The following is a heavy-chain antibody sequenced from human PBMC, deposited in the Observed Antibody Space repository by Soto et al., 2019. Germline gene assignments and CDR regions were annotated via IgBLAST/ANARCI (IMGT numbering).Heavy chain of an antibody. D-gene: IGHD6-6*01. V-gene: IGHV3-30*18. CDR2: ISYDGSNK. Sequence: QVQLVESGGGVVQPGRSLRLSCAASGFTFSSYGMHWVRQAPGKGLEWGAVISYDGSNKYYADSVKGRFTISRDNSKNTLYLQMNSLRAEDTAVYYCANSVEYSGLEDAFDIWGQGTMVTVSS. CDR3: ANSVEYSGLEDAFDI. J-gene: IGHJ3*02. CDR1: GFTFSSYG.